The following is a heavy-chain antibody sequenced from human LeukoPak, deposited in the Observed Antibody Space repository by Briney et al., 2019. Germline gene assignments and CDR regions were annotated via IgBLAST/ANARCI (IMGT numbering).Heavy chain of an antibody. CDR3: ARRYCSSITCFVDF. V-gene: IGHV1-2*02. D-gene: IGHD2-2*01. CDR2: IIPNSGDT. CDR1: GYTFTDYY. Sequence: GASVRVSCKASGYTFTDYYIHWVRQAPGQGLEWMGWIIPNSGDTFYAEKFQGRVTMIRDTSISTAYMELNSLRSDDTALYYCARRYCSSITCFVDFWGQGTLVTVSS. J-gene: IGHJ4*02.